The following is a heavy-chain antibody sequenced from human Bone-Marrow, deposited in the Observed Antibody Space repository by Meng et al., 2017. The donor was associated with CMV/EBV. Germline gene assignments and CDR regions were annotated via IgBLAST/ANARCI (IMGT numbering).Heavy chain of an antibody. D-gene: IGHD3-22*01. V-gene: IGHV4-39*07. CDR1: GGSISSSSYY. CDR2: IYYSGST. J-gene: IGHJ4*02. CDR3: ARGPRYDSAGYYLNN. Sequence: SETLSLTCTVPGGSISSSSYYWGWIRQPPGKGLEWIGSIYYSGSTNYNPSLESRVTISVDTSKNQFSLKLSSVTAADTAVYYCARGPRYDSAGYYLNNWGQGTLVTVSS.